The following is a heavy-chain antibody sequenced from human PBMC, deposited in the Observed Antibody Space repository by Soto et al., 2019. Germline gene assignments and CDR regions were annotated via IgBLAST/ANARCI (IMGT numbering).Heavy chain of an antibody. CDR3: ARDLAVAGIYFDY. D-gene: IGHD6-19*01. CDR2: ISYDGSNK. J-gene: IGHJ4*02. CDR1: GSTFSSYA. V-gene: IGHV3-30-3*01. Sequence: QTGGSLRLSCAASGSTFSSYAMHWVRQAPGKGLEWVAVISYDGSNKYYADSVKGRFTISRDNSKNTLYLQMNSLRAEDTAVYYCARDLAVAGIYFDYWGQGTLVTVSS.